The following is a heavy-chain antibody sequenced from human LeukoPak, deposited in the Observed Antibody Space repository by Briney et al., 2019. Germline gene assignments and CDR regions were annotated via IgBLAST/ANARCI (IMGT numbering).Heavy chain of an antibody. CDR1: GGSISSYY. CDR2: IYYSGST. CDR3: ARGTAMASFDY. Sequence: SETLSLTCTVSGGSISSYYWSWIRQPPGKGLEWIGYIYYSGSTNYNPSLKSRVTISVDTSKNQFSLKLSSVTAADTAVYYCARGTAMASFDYWGQGTLVTVSS. D-gene: IGHD5-18*01. V-gene: IGHV4-59*01. J-gene: IGHJ4*02.